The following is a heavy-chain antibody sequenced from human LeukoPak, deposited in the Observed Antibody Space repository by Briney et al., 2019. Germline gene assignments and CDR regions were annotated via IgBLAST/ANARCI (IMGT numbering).Heavy chain of an antibody. D-gene: IGHD3-22*01. CDR1: GDTFINYA. V-gene: IGHV1-69*13. CDR3: ATSGHYDSGGYFYYFDY. CDR2: IIPIFGRT. Sequence: ASVKVSCKASGDTFINYAVSWVRPAPGQGLEWMGGIIPIFGRTNYTQKFQGRVTITADDSMTTAYMELSSLRSEDTAMYYCATSGHYDSGGYFYYFDYWGQGALVTVSS. J-gene: IGHJ4*02.